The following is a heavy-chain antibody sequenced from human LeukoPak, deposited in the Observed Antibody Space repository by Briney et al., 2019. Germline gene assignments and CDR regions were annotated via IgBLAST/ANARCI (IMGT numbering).Heavy chain of an antibody. V-gene: IGHV3-7*01. CDR2: IKQDGSEK. CDR3: AREAGYYDSSGYLD. CDR1: GFTFSSYW. D-gene: IGHD3-22*01. J-gene: IGHJ4*02. Sequence: PGGSLRLSCAASGFTFSSYWMSWVRQAPGKGLEWVANIKQDGSEKYYVDSVKGRFTISRDNAKNSLYLQMNSLRAEDTAVYYCAREAGYYDSSGYLDWGQGTLVTVSS.